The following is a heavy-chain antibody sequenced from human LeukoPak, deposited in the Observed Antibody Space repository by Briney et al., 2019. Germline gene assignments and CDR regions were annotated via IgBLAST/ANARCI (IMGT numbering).Heavy chain of an antibody. CDR1: GFTFSSYS. J-gene: IGHJ3*02. CDR3: AIGPPDGGYCSGGSCYPDAFDI. Sequence: GGSLRLSCAASGFTFSSYSMNWVRQAPGKGLEWVSSISSSSSYIYYADSVKGRFTISRDNAKNSLYLQMNSLRAEDTAVYYCAIGPPDGGYCSGGSCYPDAFDIWGQGTMVTVSS. CDR2: ISSSSSYI. V-gene: IGHV3-21*01. D-gene: IGHD2-15*01.